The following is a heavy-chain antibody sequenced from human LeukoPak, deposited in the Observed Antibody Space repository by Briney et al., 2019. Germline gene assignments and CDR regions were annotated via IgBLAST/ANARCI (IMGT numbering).Heavy chain of an antibody. J-gene: IGHJ4*02. Sequence: SETLSLTCTVSGGSISSYYWSWIRQPPGKGLEWIGYIYYSGSTNYNPSLKSRVTISVDTSKNQFSLKLSSVTAADTAVYYCARHHYDFWSGYYMYYFDYWGRGTLVTVSS. CDR2: IYYSGST. D-gene: IGHD3-3*01. CDR1: GGSISSYY. V-gene: IGHV4-59*08. CDR3: ARHHYDFWSGYYMYYFDY.